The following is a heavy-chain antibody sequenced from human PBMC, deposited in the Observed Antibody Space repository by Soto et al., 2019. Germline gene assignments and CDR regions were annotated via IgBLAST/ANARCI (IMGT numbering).Heavy chain of an antibody. CDR2: TYYRSKWYN. CDR1: GDSVSSNSAA. CDR3: ARDKWSGYYDSSGYDY. V-gene: IGHV6-1*01. D-gene: IGHD3-22*01. Sequence: SQTRSLTCAISGDSVSSNSAASNWIRQSPSRGLEWLGRTYYRSKWYNDYAVSVKSRITINPDTSKNQFSLQLNAVTPEDTAVYYCARDKWSGYYDSSGYDYWGQGTLGTVSS. J-gene: IGHJ4*02.